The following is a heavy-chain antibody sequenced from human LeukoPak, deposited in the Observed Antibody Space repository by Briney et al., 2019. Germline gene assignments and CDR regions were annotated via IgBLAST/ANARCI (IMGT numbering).Heavy chain of an antibody. V-gene: IGHV4-39*01. CDR2: IYYSGST. J-gene: IGHJ4*02. CDR3: ARHSGYDSAFDFDY. Sequence: SETLSLTCTVSGGSISSSSYYWGWIRQPPGKGLEWIGSIYYSGSTYYNSSLKSRVTISVDTSKNQFSLKLSSVTAADTAVYYCARHSGYDSAFDFDYWGQGTLVTVSS. CDR1: GGSISSSSYY. D-gene: IGHD5-12*01.